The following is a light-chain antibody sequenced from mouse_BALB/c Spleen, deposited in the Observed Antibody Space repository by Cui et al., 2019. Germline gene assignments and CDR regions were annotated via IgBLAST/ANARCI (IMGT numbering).Light chain of an antibody. Sequence: DIKKTQSPSSMYASLGERVTITCKASQDINSYLSWFQQKPGKSPKTLIYRANRLVDGVPSRFSGSGSGQDYSLTISSLEYEDMGIYYCLQYDEFPYTFGGGTKLEIK. CDR1: QDINSY. CDR2: RAN. V-gene: IGKV14-111*01. CDR3: LQYDEFPYT. J-gene: IGKJ2*01.